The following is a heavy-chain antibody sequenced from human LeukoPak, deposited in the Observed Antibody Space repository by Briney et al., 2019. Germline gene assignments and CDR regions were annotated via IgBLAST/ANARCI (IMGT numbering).Heavy chain of an antibody. J-gene: IGHJ5*01. CDR1: GGSISSSSYY. CDR3: ARGPLVGATTWFDS. V-gene: IGHV4-39*07. CDR2: IYYSGST. D-gene: IGHD1-26*01. Sequence: SETLSLTCTVSGGSISSSSYYWGWIRQPPGKGLEWIGSIYYSGSTNYNPSLKSRVTISVDTSKNQFSLKVRSVSAADTAMYYCARGPLVGATTWFDSWGQGTLVTVSS.